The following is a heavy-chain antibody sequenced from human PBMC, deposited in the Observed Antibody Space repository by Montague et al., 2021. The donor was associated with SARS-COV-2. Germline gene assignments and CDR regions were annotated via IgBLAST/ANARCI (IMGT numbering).Heavy chain of an antibody. V-gene: IGHV4-31*03. D-gene: IGHD1-26*01. CDR3: ARLSSDIGGYFWFDP. CDR1: GDSINSGDHY. CDR2: IYSSGST. J-gene: IGHJ5*02. Sequence: TLSLTCNVSGDSINSGDHYWSWIRQHPGKGLEWIGYIYSSGSTYYNPSLKSRVTISADTSKNQFSLNLNSVTAADTAVYYCARLSSDIGGYFWFDPWGQGTLVSVSS.